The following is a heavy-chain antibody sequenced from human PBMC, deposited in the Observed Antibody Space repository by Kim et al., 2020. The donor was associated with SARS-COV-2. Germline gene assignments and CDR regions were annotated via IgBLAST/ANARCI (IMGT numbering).Heavy chain of an antibody. CDR3: ARVKVAGWKGWVDP. V-gene: IGHV1-46*01. CDR1: GYTFTSYY. Sequence: ASVKVSCKASGYTFTSYYMHWVRKAPGQGLEWLGIINPSGGSTSYAQKFQGRVTMTRDTSTSTVYMELSSLRCEDTAVYYCARVKVAGWKGWVDPWGQGTLGTVSS. J-gene: IGHJ5*02. D-gene: IGHD6-19*01. CDR2: INPSGGST.